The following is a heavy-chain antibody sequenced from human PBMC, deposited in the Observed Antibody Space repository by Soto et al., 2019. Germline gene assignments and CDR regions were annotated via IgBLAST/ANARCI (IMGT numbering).Heavy chain of an antibody. CDR1: GGSLSGATYS. J-gene: IGHJ4*02. Sequence: SETLSLTCGVSGGSLSGATYSWNWIRQTPGKGLDWLGYIFPSGTTYYNPSLRSRVTISIDVSKSQFSLRLRSLTAADTAVYYRARSREFAYGSQGTLVTVSS. V-gene: IGHV4-30-2*01. CDR2: IFPSGTT. CDR3: ARSREFAY.